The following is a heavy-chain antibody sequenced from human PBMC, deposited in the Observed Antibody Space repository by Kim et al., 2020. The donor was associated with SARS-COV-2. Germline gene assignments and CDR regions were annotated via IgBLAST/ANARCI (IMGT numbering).Heavy chain of an antibody. CDR1: GFTFSSYA. J-gene: IGHJ3*02. CDR2: ISASGSST. V-gene: IGHV3-23*01. D-gene: IGHD6-19*01. Sequence: GGSLRLSCAASGFTFSSYAMSWVRQAPGKGLEWVSGISASGSSTYYTNSVKGQFTISRDNSKNTLFLQMNSLRAEDTALYYCAKDDGRSGWLFDAFDIWGQGTMVTVSS. CDR3: AKDDGRSGWLFDAFDI.